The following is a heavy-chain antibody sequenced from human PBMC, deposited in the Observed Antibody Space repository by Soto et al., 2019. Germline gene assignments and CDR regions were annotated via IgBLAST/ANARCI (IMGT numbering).Heavy chain of an antibody. CDR3: AGNSYGYYYYGMDV. J-gene: IGHJ6*02. Sequence: ASVKVSCKASGYTFTDYYVHWVRQAPGQGLEWMGWINPNSGGTKTAQKFQGRVTVTRDTSISTAYMDLSRLRSDDTAVYYCAGNSYGYYYYGMDVWGQGTTVTVS. V-gene: IGHV1-2*02. CDR1: GYTFTDYY. CDR2: INPNSGGT. D-gene: IGHD5-18*01.